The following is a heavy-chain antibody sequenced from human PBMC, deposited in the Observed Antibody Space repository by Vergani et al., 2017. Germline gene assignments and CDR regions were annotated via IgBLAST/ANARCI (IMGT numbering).Heavy chain of an antibody. CDR3: VKDAVSYENFFDS. CDR1: GFTFGSYS. Sequence: EVQLVESGGGLVKPGGSLRLSCVASGFTFGSYSMNWVRQAPGKGLEWVSALTGGGGSTYYADSFKGRFIISRDNSRDTLYLQMNSLRPEDTATYYCVKDAVSYENFFDSWGQGTLVTVSS. V-gene: IGHV3-23*04. CDR2: LTGGGGST. D-gene: IGHD1-26*01. J-gene: IGHJ4*02.